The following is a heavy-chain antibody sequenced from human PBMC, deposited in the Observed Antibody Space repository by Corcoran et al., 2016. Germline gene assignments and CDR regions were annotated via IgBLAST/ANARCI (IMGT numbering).Heavy chain of an antibody. Sequence: EVQLVESGGVVVQPGGSLRLSCAASGFTFDDYAMHWVRQAPGKGLEWVSLISWDGGSTYYADSVKGRFTISRDNSKNSLYLQMNSLRAEDTALYYCAKDGSGYAVGVPDYGGQGTLVTVSS. CDR2: ISWDGGST. CDR1: GFTFDDYA. D-gene: IGHD5-12*01. CDR3: AKDGSGYAVGVPDY. V-gene: IGHV3-43D*03. J-gene: IGHJ4*02.